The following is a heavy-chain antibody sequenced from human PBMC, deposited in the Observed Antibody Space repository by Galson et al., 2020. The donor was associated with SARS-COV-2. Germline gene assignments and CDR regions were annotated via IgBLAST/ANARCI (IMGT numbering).Heavy chain of an antibody. CDR3: ARAGSRVTTSGDFDP. J-gene: IGHJ5*02. CDR1: GDSISSSRYY. D-gene: IGHD4-4*01. CDR2: IYYSGTT. Sequence: SETLSLTCAVSGDSISSSRYYWGWIRQPPGEGLEWIGSIYYSGTTYYNSSLKSRVTISIATSKNQFSLELTSVTAADTAVYYCARAGSRVTTSGDFDPWGQGTLVTVSS. V-gene: IGHV4-39*07.